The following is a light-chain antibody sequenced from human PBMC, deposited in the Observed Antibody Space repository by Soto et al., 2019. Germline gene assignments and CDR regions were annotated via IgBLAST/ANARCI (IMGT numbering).Light chain of an antibody. CDR2: DAS. Sequence: EIVLTQSPATLSLSPGERATLSCRASESISSYLAWYQQRPGQAPSLLIYDASNRATGIPARFSGSGSGTDFNLTIHNQELDDFRVYCCQLLRKWPLTLGVGPKGEIK. CDR1: ESISSY. CDR3: QLLRKWPLT. V-gene: IGKV3-11*01. J-gene: IGKJ4*01.